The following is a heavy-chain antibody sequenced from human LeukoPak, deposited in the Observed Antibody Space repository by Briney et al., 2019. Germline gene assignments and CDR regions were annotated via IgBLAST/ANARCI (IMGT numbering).Heavy chain of an antibody. CDR1: GFTFSSYG. Sequence: GGSLRLSCAASGFTFSSYGMHWVRQAPGKGLEWVAFIRYDGSNKYYADSVKGRFTISRDNSKNTLYLQMNSLRAEDTAVYYCAKVGWLLYFNYWGRGTLVTVSS. CDR3: AKVGWLLYFNY. V-gene: IGHV3-30*02. D-gene: IGHD3-3*01. J-gene: IGHJ4*02. CDR2: IRYDGSNK.